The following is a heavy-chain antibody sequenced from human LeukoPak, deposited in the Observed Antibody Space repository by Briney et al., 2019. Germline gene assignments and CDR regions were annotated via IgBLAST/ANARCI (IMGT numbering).Heavy chain of an antibody. J-gene: IGHJ5*02. CDR1: GYTFTGYY. CDR2: INPNSGGT. V-gene: IGHV1-2*02. D-gene: IGHD5-12*01. Sequence: ASVKVSCKASGYTFTGYYMHWVRQAPGQGLEWMGWINPNSGGTNYAQKFQGRVTMTRDASISTAYMELSRLRSDDTAVYYCARVGGLRFGDWFDPWGQGTLVTASS. CDR3: ARVGGLRFGDWFDP.